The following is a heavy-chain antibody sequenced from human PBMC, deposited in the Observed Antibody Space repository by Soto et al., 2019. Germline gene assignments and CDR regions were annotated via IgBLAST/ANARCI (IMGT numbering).Heavy chain of an antibody. V-gene: IGHV3-48*01. D-gene: IGHD1-1*01. CDR2: ISSSSDTI. CDR1: GITISSNG. Sequence: EVQLVESGGGSVQPGGSLRLSCAASGITISSNGMNWVRQAPGKGLEWVSYISSSSDTIYYADFVKGRFTISRDNAKNSLYLQMNSLRVEGTATYYCARGMGIATTGRYDYWGQGTLVTVSS. CDR3: ARGMGIATTGRYDY. J-gene: IGHJ4*02.